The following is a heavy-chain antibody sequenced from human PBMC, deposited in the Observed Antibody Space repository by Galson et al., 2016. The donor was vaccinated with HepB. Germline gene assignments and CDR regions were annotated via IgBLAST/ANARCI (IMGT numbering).Heavy chain of an antibody. J-gene: IGHJ5*02. CDR3: ARGYDFWRGLNWFDP. D-gene: IGHD3-3*01. Sequence: SETLSLTCTVSGGSVSSDSYYWSWIRQPPGKGLEWLGHMFHVGSTSYNPSLKSRVTISMDTSKNQFSLKLSSVTAADTAVYYCARGYDFWRGLNWFDPWGQGTLVTVSS. CDR1: GGSVSSDSYY. V-gene: IGHV4-61*01. CDR2: MFHVGST.